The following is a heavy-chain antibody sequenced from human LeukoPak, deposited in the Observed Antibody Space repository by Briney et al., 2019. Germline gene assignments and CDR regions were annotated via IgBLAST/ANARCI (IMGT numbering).Heavy chain of an antibody. D-gene: IGHD6-19*01. J-gene: IGHJ4*02. V-gene: IGHV1-2*02. CDR1: GYTFTGYY. Sequence: GASVKVSCKASGYTFTGYYMHWVRQAPGQGLEWMEWINPNSGGTNYAQKFQGRVTMTRDTSISTAYMELSRLRSDDTAVYYCARSYPYSSGWYGDYWGQGTLVTVSS. CDR3: ARSYPYSSGWYGDY. CDR2: INPNSGGT.